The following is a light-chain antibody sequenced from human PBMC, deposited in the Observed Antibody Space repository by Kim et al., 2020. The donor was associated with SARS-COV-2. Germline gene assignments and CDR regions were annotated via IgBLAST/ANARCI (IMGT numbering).Light chain of an antibody. V-gene: IGKV3-20*01. J-gene: IGKJ2*01. CDR3: QHYGSSLYT. CDR1: QSVDSSY. CDR2: SAS. Sequence: LSPGERANLSCRASQSVDSSYLSWYQQKPGQATRLVIYSASTRATDIPDRFSGSESGTDFTLTITRLEPEDSAVFYCQHYGSSLYTFGQGTKLEI.